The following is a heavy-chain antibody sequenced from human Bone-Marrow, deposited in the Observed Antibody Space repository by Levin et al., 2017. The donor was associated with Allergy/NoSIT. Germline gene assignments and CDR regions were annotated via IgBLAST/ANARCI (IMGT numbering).Heavy chain of an antibody. V-gene: IGHV3-48*01. Sequence: GGSLRLSCAASGFTFSSYSMNWVRQAPGKGLEWVSYISSSSSTIYYADSVKGRFTISRDNAKNSLYLQMNSLRAEDTAVYYCARGILGKVDWLLTGAFDIWGQGTMVTVSS. CDR2: ISSSSSTI. J-gene: IGHJ3*02. D-gene: IGHD3-9*01. CDR1: GFTFSSYS. CDR3: ARGILGKVDWLLTGAFDI.